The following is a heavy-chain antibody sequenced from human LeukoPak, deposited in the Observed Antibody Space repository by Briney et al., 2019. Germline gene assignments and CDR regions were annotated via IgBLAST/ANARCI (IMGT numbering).Heavy chain of an antibody. CDR1: GFTFSNYI. Sequence: AGGSLRLSCAASGFTFSNYIMNWVSQAPGKWLEWVSSISRDSAYIDYADSVKGRFTISRDNAKNSLSLQMNSLRAEDTAVYYCARDEGYSLDYWGQGTLVTVSS. CDR2: ISRDSAYI. V-gene: IGHV3-21*01. CDR3: ARDEGYSLDY. J-gene: IGHJ4*02.